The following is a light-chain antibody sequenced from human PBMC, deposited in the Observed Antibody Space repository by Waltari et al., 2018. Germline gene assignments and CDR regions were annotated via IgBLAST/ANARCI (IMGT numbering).Light chain of an antibody. CDR2: EVN. CDR3: CSYAGSFRHVL. J-gene: IGLJ2*01. Sequence: QSALAQPASVSGSPGQSITISCSGSSSDVGTYDLVSWYQQHQDKAPKVIIYEVNKRPSWISNRFSGSKSYNTASLTISWLQAEDEAHYYCCSYAGSFRHVLFGGGTKLTVL. V-gene: IGLV2-23*02. CDR1: SSDVGTYDL.